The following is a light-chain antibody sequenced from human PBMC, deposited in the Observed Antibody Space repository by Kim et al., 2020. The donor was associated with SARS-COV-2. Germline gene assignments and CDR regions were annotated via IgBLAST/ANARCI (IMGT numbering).Light chain of an antibody. CDR3: QRYHPWPPWT. V-gene: IGKV3-15*01. CDR1: QSSDRY. J-gene: IGKJ1*01. Sequence: VSRRNRATHVSRASQSSDRYLATYQQKPGQLPRLLIYETSTRAPGVPDRFSGSGSRTDFSLTISSLQSEEVAVYDSQRYHPWPPWTFGRGTK. CDR2: ETS.